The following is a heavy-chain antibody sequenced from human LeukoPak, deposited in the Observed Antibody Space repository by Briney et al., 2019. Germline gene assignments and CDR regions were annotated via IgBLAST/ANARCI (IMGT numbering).Heavy chain of an antibody. CDR1: GNYW. J-gene: IGHJ4*02. V-gene: IGHV3-74*01. CDR3: VSFYESY. CDR2: INSDGSWT. D-gene: IGHD2-2*01. Sequence: GGSLRLSCAASGNYWMHWVRQAPGKGLVWVSHINSDGSWTSYADSVKGRFTISKDNAKNTVYLQMNNLRAEDTAVYYCVSFYESYWGRGTLVTVSS.